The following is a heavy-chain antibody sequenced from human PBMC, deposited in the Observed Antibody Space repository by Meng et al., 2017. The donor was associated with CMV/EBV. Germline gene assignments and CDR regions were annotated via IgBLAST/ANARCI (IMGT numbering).Heavy chain of an antibody. CDR1: IRRGGYY. D-gene: IGHD2-15*01. CDR2: IYYSGST. V-gene: IGHV4-31*02. CDR3: ARGARYCSGGSCSSWFDP. Sequence: IRRGGYYWSWIRQHPGKGLEWIGYIYYSGSTYYNPSLKSRVTISVDTSKNQFSLKLSSVTAADTAVYYCARGARYCSGGSCSSWFDPWGQGTLVTVSS. J-gene: IGHJ5*02.